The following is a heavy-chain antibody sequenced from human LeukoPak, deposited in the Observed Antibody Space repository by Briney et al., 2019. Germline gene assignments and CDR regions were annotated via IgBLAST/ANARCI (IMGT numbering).Heavy chain of an antibody. CDR1: GITVSTNY. V-gene: IGHV3-53*01. CDR2: AFSDGRT. CDR3: ARGDFDY. J-gene: IGHJ4*02. Sequence: PGGSLRLSCAASGITVSTNYMSLVRQAPGKGLEWVSIAFSDGRTFYADSVKGRFTISRDSSKNTVFLQMNSLRAEDTAVYYCARGDFDYWGQGTLVTVSS.